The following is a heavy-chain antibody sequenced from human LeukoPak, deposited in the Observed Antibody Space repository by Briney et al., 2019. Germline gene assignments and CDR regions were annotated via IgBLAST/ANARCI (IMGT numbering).Heavy chain of an antibody. CDR1: GFTFSSYA. CDR2: ISGRGGST. V-gene: IGHV3-23*01. Sequence: GGSLRLSCAASGFTFSSYAMSWVRRAPGKGLEWVSAISGRGGSTYYADSVKGRFTISRDHAKNSLYLQMNSLRAEDTAVYYCARDLVLLHYYYGMDVWGQGTTVTVSS. CDR3: ARDLVLLHYYYGMDV. D-gene: IGHD2-15*01. J-gene: IGHJ6*02.